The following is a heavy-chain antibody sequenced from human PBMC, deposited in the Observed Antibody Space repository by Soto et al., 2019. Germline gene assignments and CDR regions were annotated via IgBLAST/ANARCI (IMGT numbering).Heavy chain of an antibody. V-gene: IGHV4-30-2*01. CDR1: GGSISSGGYS. J-gene: IGHJ4*02. CDR2: IYHSGST. D-gene: IGHD6-13*01. Sequence: SETLSLTFAVSGGSISSGGYSWSWIRQPPGKGLEWIGYIYHSGSTYYNPSLKSRVTISVDRSKNQFSLKLSSVTAADTAVYYCARATGLGVLGSSWWYFDYWGQGTLVTVSS. CDR3: ARATGLGVLGSSWWYFDY.